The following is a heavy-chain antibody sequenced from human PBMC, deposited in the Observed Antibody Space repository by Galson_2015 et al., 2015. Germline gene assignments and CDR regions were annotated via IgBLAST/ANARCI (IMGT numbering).Heavy chain of an antibody. Sequence: SLRLSCAASGFTFSSYWMSWARQAPGKGLEWVANIKQDGSEKYYVDSVKGRFTISRDNAKNSLYLQMNSLRAEDTAVYYCARTGRSYDFGSGSLNYWSQGTLVTVSS. CDR3: ARTGRSYDFGSGSLNY. J-gene: IGHJ4*02. CDR2: IKQDGSEK. D-gene: IGHD3-3*01. V-gene: IGHV3-7*01. CDR1: GFTFSSYW.